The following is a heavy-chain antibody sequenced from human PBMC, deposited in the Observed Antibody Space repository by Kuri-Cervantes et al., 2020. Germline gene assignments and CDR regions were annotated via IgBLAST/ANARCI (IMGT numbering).Heavy chain of an antibody. D-gene: IGHD2-2*01. CDR3: ARVYCSSTSCYRRYYSYMDV. J-gene: IGHJ6*03. Sequence: LRLSCTVSGASVSSYYWSWIRQPPGKSLEWIGYIYYSGSTYYNPSLKSRFTISVDTSRNQFSLKLSSVTAADTAVYYCARVYCSSTSCYRRYYSYMDVWGKGTTVTVSS. CDR2: IYYSGST. CDR1: GASVSSYY. V-gene: IGHV4-30-4*08.